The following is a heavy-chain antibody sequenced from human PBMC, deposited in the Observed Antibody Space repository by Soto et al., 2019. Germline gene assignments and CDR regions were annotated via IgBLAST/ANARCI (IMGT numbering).Heavy chain of an antibody. CDR3: ARDRNRNHYGMDV. Sequence: SETLSLTCTVSGGSISNGDYYWSWIRQPPGKGLEWIGYIYYSGDTYYNPSLKSRVTVSVDTSKNQFSLKLSSVTAADTAVYYFARDRNRNHYGMDVWGQGTTVTVSS. CDR1: GGSISNGDYY. V-gene: IGHV4-30-4*01. CDR2: IYYSGDT. J-gene: IGHJ6*02. D-gene: IGHD1-1*01.